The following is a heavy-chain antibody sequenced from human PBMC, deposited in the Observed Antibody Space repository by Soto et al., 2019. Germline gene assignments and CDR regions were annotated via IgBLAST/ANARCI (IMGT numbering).Heavy chain of an antibody. Sequence: XATLSLTCTVSGGSVSSESHYWSWIRQTPGKGLEWIGYIYYTGSTNYNPSLKGRVTMSVDTSRDQVSLRLRSVTRADTAVYNCARDQYDFRSGSYYYAMEVWGQGTKVTVSS. CDR3: ARDQYDFRSGSYYYAMEV. V-gene: IGHV4-61*01. CDR2: IYYTGST. CDR1: GGSVSSESHY. D-gene: IGHD3-3*01. J-gene: IGHJ6*02.